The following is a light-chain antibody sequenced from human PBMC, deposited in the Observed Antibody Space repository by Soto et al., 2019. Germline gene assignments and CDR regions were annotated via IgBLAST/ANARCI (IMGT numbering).Light chain of an antibody. V-gene: IGKV3-15*01. CDR2: DAS. J-gene: IGKJ4*02. CDR1: QAISNN. Sequence: IVMTQSPVTLSVSPGERVTLSCRASQAISNNLAWYQQKPGQAPRLLIFDASTRPTGIPARFSGSGSGTEFTLTISSLQSEDFAVYYCQQANDWPPTFGEGTRVE. CDR3: QQANDWPPT.